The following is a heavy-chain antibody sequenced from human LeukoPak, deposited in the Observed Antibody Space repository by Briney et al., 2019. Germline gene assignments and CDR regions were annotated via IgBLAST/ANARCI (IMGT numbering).Heavy chain of an antibody. CDR3: ARSIHDSSVILDY. V-gene: IGHV3-21*01. CDR2: ISSSSSYI. D-gene: IGHD3-22*01. CDR1: GFTFSSYS. Sequence: GGSLRLSCAASGFTFSSYSMNWVRQAPGKGLEWVSSISSSSSYIYYADSVKGRFTISGDNAKNSLYLQMNSLRAEDTAVYYCARSIHDSSVILDYWGQGTLVTVSS. J-gene: IGHJ4*02.